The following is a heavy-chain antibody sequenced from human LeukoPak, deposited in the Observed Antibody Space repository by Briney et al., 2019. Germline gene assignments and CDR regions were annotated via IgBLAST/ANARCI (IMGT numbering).Heavy chain of an antibody. J-gene: IGHJ6*03. CDR3: ARDLAALYYDFWSGHGDYYMDV. V-gene: IGHV3-48*04. Sequence: PGGSLRLSCAASGFTFSSYSMNWVRQAPGKGLEWVSYISSSSSTIYYADSVKGRFTISRDNAKNSLYLQMNSLRAEDTAVYYCARDLAALYYDFWSGHGDYYMDVWGKGTTVTVSS. CDR1: GFTFSSYS. D-gene: IGHD3-3*01. CDR2: ISSSSSTI.